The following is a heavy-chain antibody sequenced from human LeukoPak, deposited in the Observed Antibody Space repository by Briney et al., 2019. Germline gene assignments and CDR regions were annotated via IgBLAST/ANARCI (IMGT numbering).Heavy chain of an antibody. CDR3: ARGGNWNYVAGAFDI. V-gene: IGHV4-59*12. J-gene: IGHJ3*02. Sequence: PSETLSLTCTVSGGSISSYYWSWIRQPPGKGLEWIGYIYYSGSTNYNPSLKSRVTISVDRSKNQFSLKLSSVTAADTAVYYCARGGNWNYVAGAFDIWGQGTMVTASS. CDR2: IYYSGST. CDR1: GGSISSYY. D-gene: IGHD1-7*01.